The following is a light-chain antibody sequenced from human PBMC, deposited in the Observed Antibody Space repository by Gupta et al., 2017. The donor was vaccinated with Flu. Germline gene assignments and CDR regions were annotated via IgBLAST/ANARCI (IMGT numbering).Light chain of an antibody. CDR1: QSIRSY. J-gene: IGKJ4*01. CDR2: AAS. V-gene: IGKV1-39*01. Sequence: PSSLSASVGDRVTISCRPSQSIRSYLNWYQQKPGKAPKLLIYAASNLQSGVPSRFSGSGSGTDFTLTISSLQPEDFATYYCQQSYTTRLTFGGGTKVEIK. CDR3: QQSYTTRLT.